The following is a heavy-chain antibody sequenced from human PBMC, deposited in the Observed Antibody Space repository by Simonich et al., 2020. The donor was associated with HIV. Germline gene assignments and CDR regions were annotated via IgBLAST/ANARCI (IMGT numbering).Heavy chain of an antibody. CDR3: AKDRYSSSSGSFDY. D-gene: IGHD6-6*01. J-gene: IGHJ4*02. V-gene: IGHV3-9*03. CDR2: KSWNSGSI. Sequence: EVQLVESGGGLVQPGRSLRLSCAASGFTFDVYAMHWVRQVPGEGLVLVSGKSWNSGSIGYADSVKGRFTISRDNAKNSLYLQMNSLRAEDMALYYCAKDRYSSSSGSFDYWGQGTLVTVSS. CDR1: GFTFDVYA.